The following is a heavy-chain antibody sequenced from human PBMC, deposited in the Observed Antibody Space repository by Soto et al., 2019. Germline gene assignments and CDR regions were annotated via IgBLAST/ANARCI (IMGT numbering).Heavy chain of an antibody. CDR1: GFTVNTFN. J-gene: IGHJ4*02. V-gene: IGHV3-21*01. CDR2: ISNYDNT. D-gene: IGHD3-22*01. Sequence: PGGSLRLSCAASGFTVNTFNMNWVRQAPGKGLEWVSSISNYDNTAYADSVKGRFTVSRDNAKNSLFLQMNSLRAEDTAVYYCTFYDALVYDFWGQGALVTVSS. CDR3: TFYDALVYDF.